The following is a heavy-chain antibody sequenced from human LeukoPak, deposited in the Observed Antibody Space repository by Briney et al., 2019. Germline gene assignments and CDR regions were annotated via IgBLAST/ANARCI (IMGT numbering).Heavy chain of an antibody. Sequence: SETLSLICTVSCGSISSSSYYWGWIRQPPGKGLEWIGSIYYSGSTYYNPSLKSRVTISVDTSKSQFSLKLSSVTAADTAVYYCAREWLALDYWGQGTLVTVSS. CDR1: CGSISSSSYY. D-gene: IGHD6-19*01. CDR2: IYYSGST. V-gene: IGHV4-39*07. J-gene: IGHJ4*02. CDR3: AREWLALDY.